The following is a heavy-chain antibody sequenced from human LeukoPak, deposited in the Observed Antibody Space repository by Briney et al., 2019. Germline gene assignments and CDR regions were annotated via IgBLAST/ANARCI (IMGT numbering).Heavy chain of an antibody. J-gene: IGHJ4*02. Sequence: SQTLSLTCTVSGGSISSGSYYWSWIRQPAGKGLEWIRRIYTSESTNYNPALKSRIAISVDTSKNQFSLTLSSVTAADTAVYYCASHSTIFGGIITTEFDYWGQGTLVTVSS. CDR2: IYTSEST. D-gene: IGHD3-3*01. CDR3: ASHSTIFGGIITTEFDY. CDR1: GGSISSGSYY. V-gene: IGHV4-61*02.